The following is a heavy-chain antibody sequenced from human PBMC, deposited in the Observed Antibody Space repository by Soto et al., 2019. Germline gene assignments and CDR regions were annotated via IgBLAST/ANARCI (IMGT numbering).Heavy chain of an antibody. CDR3: ARDSVVVTSTPHFAFDM. Sequence: ASVKVSCKASGYTFTSYDINWVRQATGQGLEWMGWMNPNSGNTNYAQKFQGRVTMTTDTSTNTAYMELRSLTSDDTAVYFCARDSVVVTSTPHFAFDMWGLGTMVTVSS. V-gene: IGHV1-8*01. J-gene: IGHJ3*02. CDR1: GYTFTSYD. CDR2: MNPNSGNT. D-gene: IGHD2-21*02.